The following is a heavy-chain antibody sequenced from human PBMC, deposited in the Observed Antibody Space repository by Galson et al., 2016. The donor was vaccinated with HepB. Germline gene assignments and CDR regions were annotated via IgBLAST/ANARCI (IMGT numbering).Heavy chain of an antibody. J-gene: IGHJ2*01. CDR2: IYYGGST. D-gene: IGHD2-21*02. V-gene: IGHV4-59*01. Sequence: SETLSLTCTVSGGSISSYYWSWIRQPPGKGLEWIGYIYYGGSTNYNPSLKSRVTISVDTSKKQFSLKLNSVTAADTAVYYCAREVGARGDPYWYFDLWGRGTLVTVSS. CDR1: GGSISSYY. CDR3: AREVGARGDPYWYFDL.